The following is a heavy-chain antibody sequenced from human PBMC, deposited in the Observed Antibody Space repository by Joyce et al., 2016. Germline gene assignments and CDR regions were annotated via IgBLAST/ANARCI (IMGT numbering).Heavy chain of an antibody. CDR2: IHSNGTT. Sequence: QLQLQESGPGLVKPSETLSLTCTVSGGFISGHYWSWIRQTAGKGLDWIGRIHSNGTTIYNPSFQSRVTMSLVLPKNQFSLRLRSVTAADSAIYYCAKFARDSSGFYPEADWGQGTLVTVSS. D-gene: IGHD3-22*01. J-gene: IGHJ4*02. CDR1: GGFISGHY. V-gene: IGHV4-4*07. CDR3: AKFARDSSGFYPEAD.